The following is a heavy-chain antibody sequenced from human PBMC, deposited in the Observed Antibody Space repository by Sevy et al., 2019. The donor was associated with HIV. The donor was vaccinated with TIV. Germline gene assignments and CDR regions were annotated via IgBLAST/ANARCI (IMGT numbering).Heavy chain of an antibody. CDR2: ISYDGSNK. Sequence: GGSLRLSCVASGFTFGNYAMHWVRQAPGKGLEWVAVISYDGSNKYYADSVKGRFIISRDNSKNTLYLLMKSLRVEDTAVFYCARDRNRGYSFEEVDSWGQGSLVTVSS. D-gene: IGHD2-15*01. V-gene: IGHV3-30-3*01. CDR1: GFTFGNYA. CDR3: ARDRNRGYSFEEVDS. J-gene: IGHJ4*02.